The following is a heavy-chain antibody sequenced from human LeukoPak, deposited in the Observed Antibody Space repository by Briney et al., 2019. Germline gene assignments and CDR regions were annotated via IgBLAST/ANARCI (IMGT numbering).Heavy chain of an antibody. CDR2: IRCKTYGGTT. V-gene: IGHV3-49*04. J-gene: IGHJ4*02. Sequence: GGSLRLSCTTSGFTFGDYGMSWVRQAPGKGLEWVGLIRCKTYGGTTEYAASVKGRFTISRDDSKTIAYLQMNSLKTEDTAVYYCSRNLYYSGSGSYYSDYWGQGTLVTVSS. CDR1: GFTFGDYG. D-gene: IGHD3-10*01. CDR3: SRNLYYSGSGSYYSDY.